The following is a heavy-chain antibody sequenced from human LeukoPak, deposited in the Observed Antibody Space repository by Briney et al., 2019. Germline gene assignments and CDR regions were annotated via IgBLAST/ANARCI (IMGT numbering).Heavy chain of an antibody. V-gene: IGHV4-61*01. D-gene: IGHD3-22*01. CDR3: AREIHSSGYYQNYYFDY. CDR2: IYYSGST. CDR1: GGSISTSNYY. Sequence: SETLSLTCTVSGGSISTSNYYWSWIRQPPGKGLEWIGYIYYSGSTNYNPSLKSRVTISVDTSKNQFSLKLSSVTAADTAVYYCAREIHSSGYYQNYYFDYWGQGTLVTVSS. J-gene: IGHJ4*02.